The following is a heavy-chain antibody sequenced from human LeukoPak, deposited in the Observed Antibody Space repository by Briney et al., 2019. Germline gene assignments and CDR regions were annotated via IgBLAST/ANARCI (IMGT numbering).Heavy chain of an antibody. CDR1: GFTFSSYA. J-gene: IGHJ4*02. Sequence: PGGSLRLSCAASGFTFSSYAMSWVRQAPGKGLEWVSAISGSGGSTYYADSVKGRFTISRDNSKNTLYLQMNSLRAEDTAVYYCAKDEGLAVASYYFDYWGQGTLVTVSS. CDR3: AKDEGLAVASYYFDY. CDR2: ISGSGGST. D-gene: IGHD6-19*01. V-gene: IGHV3-23*01.